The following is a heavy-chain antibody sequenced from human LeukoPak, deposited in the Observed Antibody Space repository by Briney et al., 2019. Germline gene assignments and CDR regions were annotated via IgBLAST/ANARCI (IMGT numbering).Heavy chain of an antibody. CDR2: ISGSDGST. Sequence: GGSLRLSCAASGLTFSNSAMSWVRQAPGKGLEWVSAISGSDGSTYYADSVKGRFTISRDNSKNKLYLQINSLRAEDTAVYYCASHNYYDSTRRFDPWGQGTLVTVSS. V-gene: IGHV3-23*01. D-gene: IGHD3-22*01. CDR3: ASHNYYDSTRRFDP. J-gene: IGHJ5*02. CDR1: GLTFSNSA.